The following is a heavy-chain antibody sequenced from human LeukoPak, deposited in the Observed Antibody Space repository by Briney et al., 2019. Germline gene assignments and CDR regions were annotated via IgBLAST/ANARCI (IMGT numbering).Heavy chain of an antibody. D-gene: IGHD6-6*01. CDR3: AKETSSSFDY. CDR1: GFTFSSYA. Sequence: QPGGSLRLSCAASGFTFSSYAMNWVRQAPGKGLEWVSGISNSGGSTYYADSVKGRFTISRDDSKNTLYLQMNSLRAEDTAVYYCAKETSSSFDYWGQGTLVTVSS. V-gene: IGHV3-23*01. J-gene: IGHJ4*02. CDR2: ISNSGGST.